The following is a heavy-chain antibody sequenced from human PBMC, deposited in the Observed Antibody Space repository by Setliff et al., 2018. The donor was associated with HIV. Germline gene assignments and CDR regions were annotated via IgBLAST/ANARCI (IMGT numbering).Heavy chain of an antibody. Sequence: SETLSLTCTVSGGSISSGIYYWIWIRQPAGKGLEWIGHVYTTGGTNYNPSLESRVTISVDTSKNQFSLKLSSVTAADTAVYYCARDQSDWFYWGQGTLVTVSS. CDR1: GGSISSGIYY. V-gene: IGHV4-61*09. CDR2: VYTTGGT. CDR3: ARDQSDWFY. D-gene: IGHD3-3*01. J-gene: IGHJ4*02.